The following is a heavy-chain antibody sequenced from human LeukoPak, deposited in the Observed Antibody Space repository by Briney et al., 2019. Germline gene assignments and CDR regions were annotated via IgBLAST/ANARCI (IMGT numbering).Heavy chain of an antibody. D-gene: IGHD3-10*01. J-gene: IGHJ3*02. CDR1: GGSISSGSYY. CDR3: AREAGGLAFDI. Sequence: PSETLSLTCTVSGGSISSGSYYWSWIRQPAGKGLEWIGRIYTSGSTNYNPSLKSRVTISVDTSKNQFSLKLSSVTAADTAVYYCAREAGGLAFDIWGQGTMVTVSS. V-gene: IGHV4-61*02. CDR2: IYTSGST.